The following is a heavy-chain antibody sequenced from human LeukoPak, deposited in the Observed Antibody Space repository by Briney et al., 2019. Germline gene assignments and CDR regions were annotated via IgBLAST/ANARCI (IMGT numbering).Heavy chain of an antibody. Sequence: SETLSLTCSVSDDSLTIYYWTWIRQPAGKGLEWIGRIYTSGSTNYNPSLKSRVTMSVDTSKNQFSLKLSSVTAADTAVYYCARALVSAAGIYYYYYMDVWGKGTTVTISS. CDR2: IYTSGST. V-gene: IGHV4-4*07. J-gene: IGHJ6*03. CDR3: ARALVSAAGIYYYYYMDV. D-gene: IGHD6-13*01. CDR1: DDSLTIYY.